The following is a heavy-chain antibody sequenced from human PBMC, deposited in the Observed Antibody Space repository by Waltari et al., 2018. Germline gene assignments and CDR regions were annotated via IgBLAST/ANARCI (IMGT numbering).Heavy chain of an antibody. V-gene: IGHV4-38-2*01. CDR2: SYHTGTT. Sequence: QVQLQESGPGLVKPSETLSLTCAVPGSSISMGYYWSWIRQPPGKGLEWMGGSYHTGTTYYNASLKSRVTISVDTSKNQFSLNLSFVTAADTALYFCARGGSGSYMGSFDIWGQGPMVTVSS. J-gene: IGHJ3*02. D-gene: IGHD1-26*01. CDR1: GSSISMGYY. CDR3: ARGGSGSYMGSFDI.